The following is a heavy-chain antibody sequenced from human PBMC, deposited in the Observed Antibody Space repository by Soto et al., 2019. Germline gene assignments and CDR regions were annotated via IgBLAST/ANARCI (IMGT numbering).Heavy chain of an antibody. V-gene: IGHV4-4*02. CDR3: ARDPSRGLPDY. J-gene: IGHJ4*02. D-gene: IGHD3-10*01. CDR2: IYHTGST. CDR1: GGSIDSSNW. Sequence: QVQLQESGPGLVRPSGTLSLTCAVSGGSIDSSNWWSWVRQPPGKGLEWIGEIYHTGSTNYKPSLKSRVTISVDKSKNQYSLKLNSVTAADTAVYYCARDPSRGLPDYWGQGTLVTVSS.